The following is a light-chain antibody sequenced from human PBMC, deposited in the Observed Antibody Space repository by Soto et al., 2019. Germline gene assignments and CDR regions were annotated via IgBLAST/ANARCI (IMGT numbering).Light chain of an antibody. Sequence: EIVLTQSPATLSLSPGERATLSCRASQSVNIYLAWYQQKPGQAPRLLIYDASNRATGIPARFSGSGSGTDFTLTISSLEPEDIAVYYCQRRSNWRVTFGGGTKVEIK. V-gene: IGKV3-11*01. CDR1: QSVNIY. CDR2: DAS. J-gene: IGKJ4*01. CDR3: QRRSNWRVT.